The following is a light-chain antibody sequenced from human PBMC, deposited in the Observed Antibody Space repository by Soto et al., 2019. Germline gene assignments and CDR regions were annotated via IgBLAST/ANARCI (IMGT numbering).Light chain of an antibody. CDR3: QQSYSTLT. Sequence: DIHMTQSPSTLSASVGDRVTITCRASQSISSWLAWYQQKPGKAPKLLIYAASSLQSGVPSRFSGSGSGTDFTLTISSLQPEDFATYYCQQSYSTLTFGGGTKVDIK. CDR1: QSISSW. CDR2: AAS. V-gene: IGKV1-39*01. J-gene: IGKJ4*01.